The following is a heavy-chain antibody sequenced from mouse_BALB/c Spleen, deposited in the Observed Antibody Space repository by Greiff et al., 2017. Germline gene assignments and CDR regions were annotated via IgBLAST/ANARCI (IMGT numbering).Heavy chain of an antibody. D-gene: IGHD2-10*02. CDR3: ARGYGNYPYAMDY. J-gene: IGHJ4*01. CDR2: ISSGSSTI. Sequence: EVQRVESGGGLVQPGGSRKLSCAASGFTFSSFGMHWVRQAPEKGLEWVAYISSGSSTIYYADTVKGRFTISRDNPKNTLFLQMTSLRSEDTAMYYCARGYGNYPYAMDYWGQGTSVTVSS. V-gene: IGHV5-17*02. CDR1: GFTFSSFG.